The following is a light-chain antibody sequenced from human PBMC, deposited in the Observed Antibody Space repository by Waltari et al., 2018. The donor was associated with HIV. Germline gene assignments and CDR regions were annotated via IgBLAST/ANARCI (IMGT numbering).Light chain of an antibody. CDR3: SSYTSAETVV. V-gene: IGLV2-14*01. CDR2: EVI. CDR1: SSDVGAYKY. J-gene: IGLJ1*01. Sequence: QSALTQPASVSGSPGQSITISCTGTSSDVGAYKYVSWYQQHPAKVPKLIIYEVINRPSGVSNRFSGSKSGNTASLTISGLQTEDEADYYCSSYTSAETVVFGGGTRVTVL.